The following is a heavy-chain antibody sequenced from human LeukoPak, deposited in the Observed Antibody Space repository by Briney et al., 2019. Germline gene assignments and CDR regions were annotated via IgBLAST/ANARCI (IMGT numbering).Heavy chain of an antibody. CDR3: ARGADHGGSYYPD. CDR2: MKTDGSTI. D-gene: IGHD3-10*01. CDR1: GFRFSYSW. V-gene: IGHV3-74*01. Sequence: AGGSLRLSCAASGFRFSYSWMYWVRQGPGKGPVWVSRMKTDGSTIEYADSVKGRFTISRDNAKNTLFLQMSSLRVEDTAVYYCARGADHGGSYYPDWGQGTRVTVSS. J-gene: IGHJ4*02.